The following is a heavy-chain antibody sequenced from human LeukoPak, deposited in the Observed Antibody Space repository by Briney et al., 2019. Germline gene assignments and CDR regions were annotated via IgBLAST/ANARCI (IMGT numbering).Heavy chain of an antibody. CDR3: AKDGNYDFWSGFSDGMDV. CDR2: ISGSGGST. Sequence: PGGALRLPCAPSGVTFSRYATRWVRPAPGKGLEWVSDISGSGGSTYYADSGKGRFTISRDNSKNTLYLQMNSLRAEDTAVYYCAKDGNYDFWSGFSDGMDVWGQGTTVTVSS. V-gene: IGHV3-23*01. CDR1: GVTFSRYA. D-gene: IGHD3-3*01. J-gene: IGHJ6*02.